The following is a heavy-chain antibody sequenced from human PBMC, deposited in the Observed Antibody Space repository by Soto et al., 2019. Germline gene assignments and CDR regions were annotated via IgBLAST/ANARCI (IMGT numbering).Heavy chain of an antibody. D-gene: IGHD6-13*01. Sequence: QVQLVQSGAEVKKPGASVKVSCKASGYTFTSYDINWVRQATGQGLEWMGWMNPNSGNTGYAQKFQGRVTMTRNTSISTAYMALSSLRSEDTAVYYCAREHRYSSSWYQATSYYYYGMDVWGQGTTVTVSS. V-gene: IGHV1-8*01. CDR3: AREHRYSSSWYQATSYYYYGMDV. CDR2: MNPNSGNT. CDR1: GYTFTSYD. J-gene: IGHJ6*02.